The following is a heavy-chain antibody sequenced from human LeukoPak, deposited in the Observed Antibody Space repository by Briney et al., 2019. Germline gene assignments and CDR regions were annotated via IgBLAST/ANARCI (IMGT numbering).Heavy chain of an antibody. Sequence: SVKVSCKASGGTFSSYAISWVRQPPGQGLEWMGGIIPIFGTANYAQKFQGRVTITADESTSTAYMELSSLRSEDTAVYYCAREDRVILTGYGYYFDYWGQGTLVTVSS. CDR2: IIPIFGTA. V-gene: IGHV1-69*13. CDR3: AREDRVILTGYGYYFDY. J-gene: IGHJ4*02. D-gene: IGHD3-9*01. CDR1: GGTFSSYA.